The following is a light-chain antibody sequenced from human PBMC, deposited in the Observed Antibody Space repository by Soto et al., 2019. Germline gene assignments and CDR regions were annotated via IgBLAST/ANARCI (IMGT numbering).Light chain of an antibody. J-gene: IGKJ4*01. CDR1: QTVSDNY. CDR3: QQYCGSPRGS. CDR2: GAS. V-gene: IGKV3-20*01. Sequence: EIVLTQSPGALSLSPGERATLSCRASQTVSDNYLAWYQQKTGQAPRLLIYGASTRATGIPDRFSGSESGTDFTLTISGLEPENFAVYYCQQYCGSPRGSIGGGTKVEIK.